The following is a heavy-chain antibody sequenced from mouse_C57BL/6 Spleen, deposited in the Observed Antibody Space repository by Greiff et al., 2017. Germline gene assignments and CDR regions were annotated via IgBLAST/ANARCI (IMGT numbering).Heavy chain of an antibody. Sequence: VKVVESGPGLVQPSQSLSITCTVSGTSLTSYGVHWVRQSPGKGLEWLGVIWSGGSTDYNAAFISRLSISKDNSKSHVFFKMNSLQADDTAIYYCARKGGIYDGYSAWFAYWGQGTLVTVSA. J-gene: IGHJ3*01. CDR1: GTSLTSYG. CDR2: IWSGGST. V-gene: IGHV2-2*01. D-gene: IGHD2-3*01. CDR3: ARKGGIYDGYSAWFAY.